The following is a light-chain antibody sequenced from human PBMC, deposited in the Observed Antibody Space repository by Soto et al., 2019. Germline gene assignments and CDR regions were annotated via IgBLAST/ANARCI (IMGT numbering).Light chain of an antibody. CDR2: SVS. J-gene: IGKJ2*01. CDR3: MQGTRWPYT. CDR1: QSLVYSDGNTY. V-gene: IGKV2-30*01. Sequence: DIVMTQSPLSLPVTLGQPASISCRSSQSLVYSDGNTYLTWFQQRPGQSPRRLIYSVSNRDSGVPDRFSGSGSGTDFTLKISRLEAEDVGLYYCMQGTRWPYTVGQGTKLEIK.